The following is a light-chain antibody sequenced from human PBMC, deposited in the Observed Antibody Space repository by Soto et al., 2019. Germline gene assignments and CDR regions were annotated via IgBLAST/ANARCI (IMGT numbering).Light chain of an antibody. V-gene: IGKV3-15*01. J-gene: IGKJ1*01. CDR3: QHYNNWPPWT. CDR1: QSVSSN. Sequence: EIVMTQSPATLSVSPGEGATLSCRASQSVSSNLAWYQQKPGQAPRLLIYAASTRATGIPARFSGSGSGTEFTLTISSLQSEDVAVYYCQHYNNWPPWTFGQGTKVEI. CDR2: AAS.